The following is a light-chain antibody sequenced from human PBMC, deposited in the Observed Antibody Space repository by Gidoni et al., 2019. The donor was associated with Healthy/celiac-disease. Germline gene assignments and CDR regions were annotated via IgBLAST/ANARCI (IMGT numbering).Light chain of an antibody. Sequence: DIQMTQSPSSLSASVGDRVTITCQASQDISNYLNWYLQKPGKAPKLLIYDASNLETGVPSRFSGSGSGTDFTFTISSLQPEDIATYYCQQYDNPPLTFGGGTKVEIK. J-gene: IGKJ4*01. V-gene: IGKV1-33*01. CDR1: QDISNY. CDR3: QQYDNPPLT. CDR2: DAS.